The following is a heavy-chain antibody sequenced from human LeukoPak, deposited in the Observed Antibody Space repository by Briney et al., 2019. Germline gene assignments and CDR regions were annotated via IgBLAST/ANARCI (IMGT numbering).Heavy chain of an antibody. Sequence: PSETLSLTCTVSGGSISSSSYYWGWIRQPPGKGLEWIGSIYYSGSTYYNPSLKSRVTISVDTSKNQFSLKLSSVTAADTAVYYCARIPYYYDSSGYTPEFDHWGQGSLVTVSS. CDR3: ARIPYYYDSSGYTPEFDH. CDR2: IYYSGST. CDR1: GGSISSSSYY. J-gene: IGHJ5*02. V-gene: IGHV4-39*01. D-gene: IGHD3-22*01.